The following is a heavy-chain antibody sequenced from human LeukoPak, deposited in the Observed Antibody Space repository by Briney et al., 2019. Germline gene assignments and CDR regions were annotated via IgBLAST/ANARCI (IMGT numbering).Heavy chain of an antibody. J-gene: IGHJ6*03. Sequence: GGSLRLSCAASGFTFSSYGMHWVRQAPGKGLEWVAVIWYDGSNKYYADSVKGRFTISRDNSKNTLYLQMNSLRAEDTAVYYCARESGRYDFLGYMDVWGKGTTVTVSS. CDR3: ARESGRYDFLGYMDV. D-gene: IGHD3-3*01. V-gene: IGHV3-33*01. CDR1: GFTFSSYG. CDR2: IWYDGSNK.